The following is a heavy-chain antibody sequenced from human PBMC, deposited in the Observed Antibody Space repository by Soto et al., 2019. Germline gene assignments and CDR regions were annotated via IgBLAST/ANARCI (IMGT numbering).Heavy chain of an antibody. J-gene: IGHJ5*02. Sequence: EVQLVESGGGLVQPGGSLRLSCADSGFILRNYWMSWVRQAPGMGLQWVASIKEDGSEKYYVDPVKGTFTMSRENSKNPQSPQMNSARAEDFTVYYCARWRSVDPWGQGILVTVSS. CDR3: ARWRSVDP. V-gene: IGHV3-7*03. CDR1: GFILRNYW. CDR2: IKEDGSEK.